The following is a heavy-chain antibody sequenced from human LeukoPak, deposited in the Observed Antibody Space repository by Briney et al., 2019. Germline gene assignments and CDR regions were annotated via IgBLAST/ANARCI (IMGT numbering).Heavy chain of an antibody. J-gene: IGHJ4*02. CDR3: ARDSQSDTAMDH. D-gene: IGHD5-18*01. CDR2: ISSSSSYI. CDR1: GFTFSSYS. V-gene: IGHV3-21*01. Sequence: GGSLRLSCAASGFTFSSYSMNWVRQAPGKGLEWVSSISSSSSYIYYADSVKGRFTISRDNAKNSLYLQMNSLRAEDTAVYYCARDSQSDTAMDHWGQGTLVTVS.